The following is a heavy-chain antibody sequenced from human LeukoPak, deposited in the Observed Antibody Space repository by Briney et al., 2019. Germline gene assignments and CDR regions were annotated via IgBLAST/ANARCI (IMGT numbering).Heavy chain of an antibody. J-gene: IGHJ4*02. CDR3: ARRLGDSSGWGFDY. CDR1: GYTFTGYY. V-gene: IGHV1-2*04. Sequence: ASVKVSCKASGYTFTGYYMHWVRQAPGQGLEWMGWINPNSGGTNYAQKFQDWVTMTRDTSISTAYMELSRLRSDDTAVYYCARRLGDSSGWGFDYWGQGTLVTVSS. D-gene: IGHD6-19*01. CDR2: INPNSGGT.